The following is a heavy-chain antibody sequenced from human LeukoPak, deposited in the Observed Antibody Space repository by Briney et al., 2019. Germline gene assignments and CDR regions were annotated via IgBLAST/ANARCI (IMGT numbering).Heavy chain of an antibody. J-gene: IGHJ5*02. CDR1: GGSFSAYY. V-gene: IGHV4-34*01. Sequence: PSETLSLTCAVYGGSFSAYYWSWIRQPPGKGLEWIGEINQSGSTNYNPSLKSRVTISVDTSKNQFSLKLSSVTAADTAVYYCARVAVTIFGVVIIPDNWFDPWGQGTLVTVSS. D-gene: IGHD3-3*01. CDR3: ARVAVTIFGVVIIPDNWFDP. CDR2: INQSGST.